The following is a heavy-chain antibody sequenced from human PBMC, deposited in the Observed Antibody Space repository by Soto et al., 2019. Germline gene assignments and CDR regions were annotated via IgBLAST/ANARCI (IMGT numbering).Heavy chain of an antibody. CDR2: IGGRDGTI. J-gene: IGHJ6*03. CDR1: VFTFNDFA. D-gene: IGHD3-3*01. Sequence: VGSLRLSCAASVFTFNDFAMSCVRHSPGKRLEWVSYIGGRDGTILYADSVKGRFAISRDNSKNTVYLQMNDLRVEDAAEYFCAKDSWAIFGVPAGAYYSMHVWGQGTTLTGSS. V-gene: IGHV3-23*01. CDR3: AKDSWAIFGVPAGAYYSMHV.